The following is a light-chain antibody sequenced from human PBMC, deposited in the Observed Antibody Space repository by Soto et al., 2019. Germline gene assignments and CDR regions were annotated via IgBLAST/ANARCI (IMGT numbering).Light chain of an antibody. CDR2: EVT. CDR1: GSDIAGYNY. V-gene: IGLV2-14*01. CDR3: SSYTIKNTWV. Sequence: QSALTQPASVSGSLGQSITISCTGTGSDIAGYNYISWYQQLPGKAPKLMIYEVTNRPSGVSDRFSGSKSVNTASLTISGLQPEDEADYYCSSYTIKNTWVFGGGTKLTVL. J-gene: IGLJ3*02.